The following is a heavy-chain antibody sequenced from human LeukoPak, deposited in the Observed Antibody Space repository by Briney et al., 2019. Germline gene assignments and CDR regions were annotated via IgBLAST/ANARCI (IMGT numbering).Heavy chain of an antibody. Sequence: PGGSLRLSCAASGFTVSSNYMSWVRQAPGKGLEWVSAIYSGGSTYYADSVKGRLTISRDNSKNTLYLQMNSLRAEDTAVYYCARDSRGGSGSYYNRGGFDYWGQGTLVTVSS. CDR2: IYSGGST. CDR3: ARDSRGGSGSYYNRGGFDY. V-gene: IGHV3-53*01. CDR1: GFTVSSNY. D-gene: IGHD3-10*01. J-gene: IGHJ4*02.